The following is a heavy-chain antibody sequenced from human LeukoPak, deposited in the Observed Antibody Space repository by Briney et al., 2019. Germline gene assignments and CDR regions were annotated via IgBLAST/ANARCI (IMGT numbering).Heavy chain of an antibody. J-gene: IGHJ4*02. Sequence: SETLSLTCAAYGGSFSGYYWRWIRQPPGKGLEWIGEINHSGSTNYNPSLKSRVTISVDTSKNQFPLKLSSVTAADTAVYYCASSYGDYVEYYFDYWGQGTLVTVSS. CDR2: INHSGST. V-gene: IGHV4-34*01. CDR1: GGSFSGYY. CDR3: ASSYGDYVEYYFDY. D-gene: IGHD4-17*01.